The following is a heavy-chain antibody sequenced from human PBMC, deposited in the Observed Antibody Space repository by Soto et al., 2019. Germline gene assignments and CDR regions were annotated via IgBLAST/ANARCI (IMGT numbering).Heavy chain of an antibody. Sequence: EVQLLESGGGLVQPGGSLRLSCAVSGFSFSTYAMSWVRQAPGKGLEWVSGISAGGGNTYYADSVRGRFTISRDNSKDTLYLHITSLRAEDTAFYYCAKHAEYQLVSWFDPWGQGTLGTVSA. CDR1: GFSFSTYA. CDR3: AKHAEYQLVSWFDP. V-gene: IGHV3-23*01. D-gene: IGHD2-2*01. J-gene: IGHJ5*02. CDR2: ISAGGGNT.